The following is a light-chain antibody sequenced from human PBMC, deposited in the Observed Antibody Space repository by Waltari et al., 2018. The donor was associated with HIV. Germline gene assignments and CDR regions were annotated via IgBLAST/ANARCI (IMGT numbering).Light chain of an antibody. Sequence: EIVMTQSPATLSVSPGERATLSCRASQSVSSNLAWYQQKPGQAPRLLMYGAFTRATGIPARFSGGGSGTEFTFTITILQSEDFAVYYCQQYNNWPTWTFGQGTKVEIK. CDR3: QQYNNWPTWT. J-gene: IGKJ1*01. CDR2: GAF. CDR1: QSVSSN. V-gene: IGKV3-15*01.